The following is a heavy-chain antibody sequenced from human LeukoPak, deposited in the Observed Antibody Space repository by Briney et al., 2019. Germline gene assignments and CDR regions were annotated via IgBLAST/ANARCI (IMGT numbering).Heavy chain of an antibody. D-gene: IGHD3-22*01. V-gene: IGHV3-13*01. J-gene: IGHJ4*02. CDR2: IGTAGDT. CDR1: GFTFSSYD. CDR3: ARGRDSSGWDFDY. Sequence: GGSLRLSCAASGFTFSSYDMHWVRQATGKGLEWVPAIGTAGDTYYPGSVKGRFTISRENAKNPLYLQMNSLRAGDTAVYYCARGRDSSGWDFDYWGQGTLVTVSS.